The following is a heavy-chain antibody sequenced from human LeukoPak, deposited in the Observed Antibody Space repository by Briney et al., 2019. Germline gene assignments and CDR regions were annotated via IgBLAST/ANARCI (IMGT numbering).Heavy chain of an antibody. V-gene: IGHV1-8*01. CDR2: MNPNSGNT. D-gene: IGHD5-18*01. J-gene: IGHJ6*02. CDR1: GYTFTSYD. CDR3: ARGGYSYGHYYGMDV. Sequence: ASVKVSCKASGYTFTSYDINWVRQATGQGLEWMGWMNPNSGNTGYAQKFQGRVTMTRNTSISTAYMELSSLRSEDTAVYYCARGGYSYGHYYGMDVWGQGTTVTVSS.